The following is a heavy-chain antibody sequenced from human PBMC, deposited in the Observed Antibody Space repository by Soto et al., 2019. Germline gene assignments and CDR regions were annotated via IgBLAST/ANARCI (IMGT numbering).Heavy chain of an antibody. Sequence: PSETLSLTCAVSGDSISSGYYWAWIRQPPGKGLEWIGSIYHSGTADYNPSVKSRVCISIDTSNGEFALKLSSGTAADTGVYYCARSSLWFGELSLDYWGQGTLVTVYS. CDR3: ARSSLWFGELSLDY. CDR1: GDSISSGYY. V-gene: IGHV4-38-2*01. CDR2: IYHSGTA. J-gene: IGHJ4*02. D-gene: IGHD3-10*01.